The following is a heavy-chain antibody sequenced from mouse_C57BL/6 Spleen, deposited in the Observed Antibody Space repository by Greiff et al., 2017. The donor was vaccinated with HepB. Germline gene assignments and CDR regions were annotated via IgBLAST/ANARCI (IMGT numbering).Heavy chain of an antibody. V-gene: IGHV5-12*01. D-gene: IGHD2-5*01. Sequence: DVMLVESGGGLVQPGGSLKLSCAASGFTFSDYYMYWVRQTPEKRLEWVAYISNGGGSTYYPDTVKGRFTISRDNAKNTLYLQMSRLKSEDTAMYYCARQGYSKYYFDYWGQGTTLTVSS. J-gene: IGHJ2*01. CDR3: ARQGYSKYYFDY. CDR2: ISNGGGST. CDR1: GFTFSDYY.